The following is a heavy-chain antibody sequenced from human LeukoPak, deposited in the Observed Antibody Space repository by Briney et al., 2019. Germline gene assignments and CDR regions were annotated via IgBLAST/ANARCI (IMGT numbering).Heavy chain of an antibody. V-gene: IGHV1-18*01. D-gene: IGHD6-19*01. CDR1: GYTFITSA. J-gene: IGHJ4*02. CDR3: ARHNRGIAVAGDDY. Sequence: GASVKVSCKASGYTFITSAISWVRQAPGQGLEWMGWISAYNGNPNYAQKLQGRVTMTTDTSTSTAYMELRSLRSDDTAVYYCARHNRGIAVAGDDYWGQGTLVTVSS. CDR2: ISAYNGNP.